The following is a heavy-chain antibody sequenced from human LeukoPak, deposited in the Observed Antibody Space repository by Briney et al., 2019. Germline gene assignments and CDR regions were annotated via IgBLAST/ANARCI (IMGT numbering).Heavy chain of an antibody. CDR2: IYYSGST. CDR1: GGSISSYY. D-gene: IGHD3-10*01. V-gene: IGHV4-59*01. Sequence: PSETPSLTCTVSGGSISSYYWSWIRQPPGKGLEWIGYIYYSGSTNYNPSLKSRVTISVDTSKNQFSLKLSSVTAADTAVYYCAREGTRDPNWFDPWGQGTLVTVSS. CDR3: AREGTRDPNWFDP. J-gene: IGHJ5*02.